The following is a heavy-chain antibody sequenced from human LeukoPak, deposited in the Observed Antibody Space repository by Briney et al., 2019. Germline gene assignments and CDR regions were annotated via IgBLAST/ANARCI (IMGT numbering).Heavy chain of an antibody. J-gene: IGHJ4*02. CDR1: GYTFTCYY. CDR2: ISAYNGNT. V-gene: IGHV1-18*04. CDR3: ARGRQWLVPFDY. Sequence: GASVKVSCTASGYTFTCYYMHWVRQAPGQGVEWMGWISAYNGNTNYAQKLQGRVTMTTDTSTSTAYMELRSLRSDDTAVYYCARGRQWLVPFDYWGQGTLVTVSS. D-gene: IGHD6-19*01.